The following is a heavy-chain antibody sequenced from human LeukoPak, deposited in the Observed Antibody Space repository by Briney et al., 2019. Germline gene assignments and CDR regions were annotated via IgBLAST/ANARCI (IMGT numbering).Heavy chain of an antibody. D-gene: IGHD1-26*01. CDR1: GYTFTSYY. CDR3: ARESKRGATPGVWDY. CDR2: INPSGGST. J-gene: IGHJ4*02. Sequence: ASVKVSCKASGYTFTSYYMHWVRQAPGQGLEWMGIINPSGGSTSYAQKFQGRVTTTRDTSTSTVYMELSSLRSEDTAVYYCARESKRGATPGVWDYWGQGTLVTVSS. V-gene: IGHV1-46*01.